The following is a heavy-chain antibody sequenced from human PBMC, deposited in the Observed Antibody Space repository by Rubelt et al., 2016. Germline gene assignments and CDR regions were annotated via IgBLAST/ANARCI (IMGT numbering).Heavy chain of an antibody. J-gene: IGHJ4*02. Sequence: GGGVVQPGRSLRLSCAASGFTFSSYGMHWVRQAPGKGLEWVAVIWYDGSNQYYADSVKGRFTISRDNSKNTLYLQMNSLRAEETAGYYCARLAYYYGSGSSYNLDYWGQGTLVTVSS. D-gene: IGHD3-10*01. CDR1: GFTFSSYG. CDR3: ARLAYYYGSGSSYNLDY. V-gene: IGHV3-33*01. CDR2: IWYDGSNQ.